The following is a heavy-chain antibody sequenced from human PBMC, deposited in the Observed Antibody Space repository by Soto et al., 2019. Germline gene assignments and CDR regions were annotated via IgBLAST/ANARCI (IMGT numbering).Heavy chain of an antibody. CDR1: GGSISSGGYY. CDR2: IYYSGST. D-gene: IGHD6-13*01. Sequence: QVQLQESGPGLVKPSQTLSLTCTVSGGSISSGGYYWSWIRQHPGKGLEWIGYIYYSGSTYYNPSLKSRVTTSVDTSKNQFSLKLSSVTAADTAVYYCARGEQQLGNDAFDIWGQGTMVTVSS. V-gene: IGHV4-31*03. J-gene: IGHJ3*02. CDR3: ARGEQQLGNDAFDI.